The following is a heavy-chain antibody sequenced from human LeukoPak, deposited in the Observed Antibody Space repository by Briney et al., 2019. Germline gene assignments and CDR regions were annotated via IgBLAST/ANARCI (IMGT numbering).Heavy chain of an antibody. J-gene: IGHJ3*02. CDR1: GYTLTELS. CDR2: FGPEDGET. D-gene: IGHD3-22*01. Sequence: ASVKVSCKVSGYTLTELSMHWVRQAPGKGLEWMGGFGPEDGETIYAQKFQGRVTMTEDTSTDTAYMELSSLRSEDTAVYYCATESPITMIGPDAFDIWGQGTMVTVSS. CDR3: ATESPITMIGPDAFDI. V-gene: IGHV1-24*01.